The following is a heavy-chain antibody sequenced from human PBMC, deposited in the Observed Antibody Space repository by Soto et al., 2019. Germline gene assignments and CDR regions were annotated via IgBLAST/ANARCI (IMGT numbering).Heavy chain of an antibody. CDR2: ISAYNGNT. V-gene: IGHV1-18*01. J-gene: IGHJ5*02. CDR3: ARDGRGTAMGFTARDWFDP. D-gene: IGHD5-18*01. CDR1: GYTFTSYG. Sequence: QVQLVQSGAEVKKPGASVKVSCKASGYTFTSYGISWVRQAPGQGREWMGWISAYNGNTNYAQKLQGRVTMTTDTSTSTAYMERRSLRSDDTAVYYCARDGRGTAMGFTARDWFDPWGQGTLVTVSS.